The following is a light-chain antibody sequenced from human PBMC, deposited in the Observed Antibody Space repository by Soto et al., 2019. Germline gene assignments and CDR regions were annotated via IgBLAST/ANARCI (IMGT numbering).Light chain of an antibody. CDR1: QSVDSN. J-gene: IGKJ4*01. CDR3: QQYTDWPWGT. V-gene: IGKV3-15*01. CDR2: GAS. Sequence: EIVITQSPATLSLSPGETATLSCRASQSVDSNLAWFQQHPGQAPRLLIYGASSRATGIPVRFCGSGSCAEFTLTISSLHPEDFAVYYCQQYTDWPWGTFGEGTKVDIK.